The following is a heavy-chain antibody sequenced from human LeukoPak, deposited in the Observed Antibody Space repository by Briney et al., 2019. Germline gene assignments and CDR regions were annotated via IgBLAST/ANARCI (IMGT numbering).Heavy chain of an antibody. CDR3: AKRSVYDSSGYSPFGY. CDR2: ISWNSGSI. Sequence: GGSLRLSCAASGFTFDDYAMHWVRQAPGKGLEWVSGISWNSGSIGYADSVKGRFTISRDNSKNTLYLQMNSLRAEDTAVYYCAKRSVYDSSGYSPFGYWGQGTLVTVSS. J-gene: IGHJ4*02. CDR1: GFTFDDYA. D-gene: IGHD3-22*01. V-gene: IGHV3-9*01.